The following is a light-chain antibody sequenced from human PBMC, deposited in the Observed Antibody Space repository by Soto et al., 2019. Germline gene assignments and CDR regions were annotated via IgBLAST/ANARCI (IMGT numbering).Light chain of an antibody. Sequence: DIQLTQSPSFLSPSIGESVTITCRASQVISTSLAWYQHKPGKAPKHLIYAASSLQTGVPSRFTGSGSGTEFTLTIDSLQPEDFATYYCQQSYTTPRITFGQGTRLEIK. CDR2: AAS. CDR1: QVISTS. V-gene: IGKV1-39*01. J-gene: IGKJ5*01. CDR3: QQSYTTPRIT.